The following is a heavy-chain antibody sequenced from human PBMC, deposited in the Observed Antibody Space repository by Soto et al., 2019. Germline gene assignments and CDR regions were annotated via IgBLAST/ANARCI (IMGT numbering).Heavy chain of an antibody. CDR2: FSGSGGST. Sequence: GGSLRLSCAASGFTVSSYAMSWIRQAPGKGLEWGSAFSGSGGSTYYADSVKGRFTISRDNSKNTLYLQMNSLRAEDTAVYYCAKGGGDIVVVPAPIWYYYGMDVWGQGTTGTVSS. J-gene: IGHJ6*02. CDR1: GFTVSSYA. V-gene: IGHV3-23*01. CDR3: AKGGGDIVVVPAPIWYYYGMDV. D-gene: IGHD2-2*01.